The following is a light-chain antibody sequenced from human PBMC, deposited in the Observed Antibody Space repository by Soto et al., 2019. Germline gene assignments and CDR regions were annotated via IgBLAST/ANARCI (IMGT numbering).Light chain of an antibody. V-gene: IGKV1-39*01. CDR3: QQYYSYPWT. CDR1: QSISSY. J-gene: IGKJ1*01. CDR2: AAS. Sequence: DIQMTQSPSSLSASVGDRVTITCRASQSISSYLNWYQQKPGKAPKLLIYAASSLQSGVPSRFSGSGSGTGFTLTISCLQSEDFATYYCQQYYSYPWTFGQGTKVDIK.